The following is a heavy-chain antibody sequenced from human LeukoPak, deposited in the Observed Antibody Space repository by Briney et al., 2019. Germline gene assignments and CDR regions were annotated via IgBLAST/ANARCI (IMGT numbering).Heavy chain of an antibody. CDR2: IKLDGSEK. V-gene: IGHV3-7*01. CDR1: GFTFSNYW. Sequence: GGSLRLSCAASGFTFSNYWLSWVRQAPGKGLEWVANIKLDGSEKYYVDSVKGRFTISRDNAKNSLYLQMNSLRAEDTAVYYCARVVTDLYYYYYYMDVWGKGTTVTVSS. D-gene: IGHD5-18*01. CDR3: ARVVTDLYYYYYYMDV. J-gene: IGHJ6*03.